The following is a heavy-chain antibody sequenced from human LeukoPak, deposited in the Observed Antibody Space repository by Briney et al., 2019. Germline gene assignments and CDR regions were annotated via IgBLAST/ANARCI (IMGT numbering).Heavy chain of an antibody. CDR2: INHSGST. D-gene: IGHD3-3*01. V-gene: IGHV4-34*01. Sequence: SETLSLTCAVYGGSFSGYYWSWIRQPPGKGLEWIGEINHSGSTNYNPSLKSRVTISVDTSKNQFSLKLSSVTAADTAVYYCARPCGDFWSGYHYYMDVWGKGTTVTVSS. CDR3: ARPCGDFWSGYHYYMDV. J-gene: IGHJ6*03. CDR1: GGSFSGYY.